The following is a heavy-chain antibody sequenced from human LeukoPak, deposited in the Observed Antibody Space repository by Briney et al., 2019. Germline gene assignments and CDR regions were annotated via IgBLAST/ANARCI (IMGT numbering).Heavy chain of an antibody. Sequence: GGSLRLSCAASGFTFSDYYMNWVRQAPGKGLEWVSSISSTSTYIYYADSVKGRFTISRDNAKKSLYLQMNSLRADDTAVYYCTRDEDEELVRDYWGQGTLVTVSS. CDR1: GFTFSDYY. CDR2: ISSTSTYI. J-gene: IGHJ4*02. D-gene: IGHD6-13*01. V-gene: IGHV3-21*01. CDR3: TRDEDEELVRDY.